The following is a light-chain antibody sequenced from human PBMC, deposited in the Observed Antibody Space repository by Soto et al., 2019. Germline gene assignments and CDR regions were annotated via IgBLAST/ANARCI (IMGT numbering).Light chain of an antibody. CDR3: QQSYTTPYT. CDR1: QSISNS. J-gene: IGKJ2*01. Sequence: DIQMTQSPSSLSASVGDRVTITCRASQSISNSLNWYQQKPGNAPKVLIYAASNLQSGVPSKFSGSGSGTDFTLTINGLQPEDFAIYYCQQSYTTPYTFGQGTKLEIK. CDR2: AAS. V-gene: IGKV1-39*01.